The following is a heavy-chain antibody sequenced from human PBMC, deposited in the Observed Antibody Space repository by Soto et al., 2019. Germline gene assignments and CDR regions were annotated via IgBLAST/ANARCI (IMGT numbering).Heavy chain of an antibody. Sequence: ASVKVSCKASGYTFSSYDISWVRQAPGQGLEWMGGIIPIFGTANYAQKFQGRVTITADESTSTAYMELSSLRSEDTAVYYCAMQLKGEPENGAFDYWGQGTMVTVSS. V-gene: IGHV1-69*13. CDR2: IIPIFGTA. CDR3: AMQLKGEPENGAFDY. D-gene: IGHD2-8*01. J-gene: IGHJ4*01. CDR1: GYTFSSYD.